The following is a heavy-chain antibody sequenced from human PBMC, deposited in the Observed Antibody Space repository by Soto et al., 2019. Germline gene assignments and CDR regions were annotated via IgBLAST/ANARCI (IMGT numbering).Heavy chain of an antibody. CDR2: IYYSGST. CDR1: GGSISSYY. V-gene: IGHV4-59*01. CDR3: ARAPHRIRSSSLQWRKGPDAFDI. J-gene: IGHJ3*02. Sequence: SETLSLTCTVSGGSISSYYWSWIRQPPGKGLEWIGYIYYSGSTNYNPSLKSRVTISVDTSKNQFSLKLSSVTAADTAVYYCARAPHRIRSSSLQWRKGPDAFDIWGQGTMVTVSS. D-gene: IGHD6-13*01.